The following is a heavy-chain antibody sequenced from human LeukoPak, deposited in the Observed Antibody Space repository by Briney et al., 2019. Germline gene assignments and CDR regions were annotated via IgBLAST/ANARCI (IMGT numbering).Heavy chain of an antibody. J-gene: IGHJ6*02. V-gene: IGHV3-66*01. Sequence: PGGSLRLSCAASGFTASSNYVNWVRQAPGKGLEWVSTVFSDGTTYYADSVKGRFTISRDNSKNTLYLQMSSVRDEDTAVYYCARDPRVDHSGMDVWGQGTTVTVSS. CDR1: GFTASSNY. CDR3: ARDPRVDHSGMDV. CDR2: VFSDGTT. D-gene: IGHD2-15*01.